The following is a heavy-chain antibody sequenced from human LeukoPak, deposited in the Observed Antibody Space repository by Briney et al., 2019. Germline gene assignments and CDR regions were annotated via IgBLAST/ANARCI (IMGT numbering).Heavy chain of an antibody. CDR2: IKSKTDGGTT. J-gene: IGHJ4*02. CDR3: TTDQGPLVDPFDY. CDR1: GFTFSNAW. Sequence: GGSLRLSCAASGFTFSNAWMSWVRQAPGKGLEWVGRIKSKTDGGTTDYAAPVKGRFTISRDDSKNTLYLQMNSLKTEDTVVYYCTTDQGPLVDPFDYWGQGTLVTVSS. D-gene: IGHD5-12*01. V-gene: IGHV3-15*01.